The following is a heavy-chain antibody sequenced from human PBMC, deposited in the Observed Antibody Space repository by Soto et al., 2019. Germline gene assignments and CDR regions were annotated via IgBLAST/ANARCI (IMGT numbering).Heavy chain of an antibody. Sequence: PGGSLRLSCEVSGFTVTTNYMSWVRQAPGKGLEWLSYISSSNIDTNYADSVKGRFTISRDNTKNSLYLQMNSLRAEDTAVYYCATGIAATYFSAFDIWGQGTMVTVSS. CDR2: ISSSNIDT. CDR1: GFTVTTNY. D-gene: IGHD6-13*01. J-gene: IGHJ3*02. CDR3: ATGIAATYFSAFDI. V-gene: IGHV3-11*03.